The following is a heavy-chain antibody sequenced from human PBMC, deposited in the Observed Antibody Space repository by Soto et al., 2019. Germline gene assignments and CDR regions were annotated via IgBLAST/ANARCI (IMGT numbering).Heavy chain of an antibody. CDR2: IYYSGST. Sequence: QVQLQESGPGLVKPSQTLSLTCTVSGGSISSGGYYWSWIRQHPGKGLEWIGYIYYSGSTYYNPSLKIRVTISVDTSKTQFSLELSSVTAADTAVYYCARDRCSSPSCYVGHDAFDIWGQGTMGTVSS. CDR1: GGSISSGGYY. J-gene: IGHJ3*02. CDR3: ARDRCSSPSCYVGHDAFDI. V-gene: IGHV4-31*03. D-gene: IGHD2-2*01.